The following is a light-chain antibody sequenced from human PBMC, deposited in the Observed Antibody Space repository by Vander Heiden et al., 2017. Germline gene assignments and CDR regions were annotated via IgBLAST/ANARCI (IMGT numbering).Light chain of an antibody. CDR3: QQSYSTPMYT. CDR2: AAS. Sequence: DIQMTQSPSSLSASVGDRVTTTCRASQNINNYLNWYQQKPGKAPKLLIYAASSLQSGVPSRFSGSGSGTDFTLTINSLQPEDFATYYCQQSYSTPMYTFGQGTKLEIK. CDR1: QNINNY. J-gene: IGKJ2*01. V-gene: IGKV1-39*01.